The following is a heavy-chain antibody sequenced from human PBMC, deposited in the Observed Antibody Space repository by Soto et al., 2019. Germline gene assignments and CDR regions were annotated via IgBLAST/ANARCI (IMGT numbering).Heavy chain of an antibody. CDR3: ARMRQLLRMGFGYYGMDV. D-gene: IGHD2-2*01. V-gene: IGHV4-34*01. Sequence: PSETLSLTCAVYGGSFSGYYWSWIRQPPGKGLEWIGEINHSGSTNYNPSLKSRVTISVDTSKNQFSLKLSSVTAADTAVYYCARMRQLLRMGFGYYGMDVWGQGTTVTVSS. CDR2: INHSGST. CDR1: GGSFSGYY. J-gene: IGHJ6*02.